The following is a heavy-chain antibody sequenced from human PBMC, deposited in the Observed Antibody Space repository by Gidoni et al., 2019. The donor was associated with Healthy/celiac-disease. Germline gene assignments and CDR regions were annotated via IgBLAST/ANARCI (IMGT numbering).Heavy chain of an antibody. CDR3: ARGRDGYNYDY. D-gene: IGHD5-12*01. V-gene: IGHV4-31*03. CDR1: GGSIISGGYY. J-gene: IGHJ4*02. Sequence: QVQLQESGPGLVKPSQTLSLTCTVSGGSIISGGYYWSWIRQHPGKVLEWIGYISYRGSTYYNPSLKSRVTISADTSKNQFSLKLSSVTAADTAVYYCARGRDGYNYDYWGQGTLVTVSS. CDR2: ISYRGST.